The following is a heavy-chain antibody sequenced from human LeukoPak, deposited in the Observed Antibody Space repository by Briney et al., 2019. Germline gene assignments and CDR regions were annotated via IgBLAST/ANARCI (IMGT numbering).Heavy chain of an antibody. D-gene: IGHD2-21*02. CDR3: ARVGAVVVTAIRGNWFDP. J-gene: IGHJ5*02. CDR1: GYTFTSYV. V-gene: IGHV1-18*01. CDR2: ISAYNGNT. Sequence: ASVKVSCKASGYTFTSYVISWVRQAPGQGLEWMGWISAYNGNTNYAQKLQGRVTMTTDTSTSTAYMELRSLRSDDTAVYYCARVGAVVVTAIRGNWFDPWGQGTLVTVSS.